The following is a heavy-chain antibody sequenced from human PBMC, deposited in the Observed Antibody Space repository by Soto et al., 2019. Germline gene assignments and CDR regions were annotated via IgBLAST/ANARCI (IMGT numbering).Heavy chain of an antibody. CDR3: ARNDYSDSSGLPGAFDY. J-gene: IGHJ4*02. D-gene: IGHD3-22*01. CDR1: GETFSSYV. V-gene: IGHV1-69*06. Sequence: QVQLVQSGADVKKAGSSVKVSCKASGETFSSYVLNWVRQAPGQGLEWVGGIIPIYGTVYYSQRFQGRVTITADKSTSTAYMELSSLRSEDTAVYYCARNDYSDSSGLPGAFDYWGQVTLVTVSS. CDR2: IIPIYGTV.